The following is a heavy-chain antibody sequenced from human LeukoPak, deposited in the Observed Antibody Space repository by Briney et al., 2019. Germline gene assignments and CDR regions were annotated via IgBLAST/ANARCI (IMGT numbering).Heavy chain of an antibody. CDR1: GFTFCSDW. J-gene: IGHJ6*02. Sequence: GGSLRLSCAASGFTFCSDWMTWVRQAPGKGLEWVAHMKHDGIEKYYVDSVKGRFTISRDNGKNSLYLQMNSLRAEDTAVYYCVRVSGDEAYCGGDCLLGGLDVWGQGTTVTVSS. V-gene: IGHV3-7*02. CDR2: MKHDGIEK. CDR3: VRVSGDEAYCGGDCLLGGLDV. D-gene: IGHD2-21*02.